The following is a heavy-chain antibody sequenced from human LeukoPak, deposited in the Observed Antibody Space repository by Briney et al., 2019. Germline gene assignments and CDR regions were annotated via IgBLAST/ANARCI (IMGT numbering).Heavy chain of an antibody. J-gene: IGHJ3*02. CDR1: GFTFSSYG. V-gene: IGHV3-33*01. Sequence: GGSLRLSCAASGFTFSSYGMHWVRQAPGKGLEGVAVIWYDGSNKYYADSVKGRFTISRDSSKNTLYLQMNSLRAEDTAVYCCARQLNDAFDIWGQGTMVTVSS. CDR2: IWYDGSNK. D-gene: IGHD3-10*01. CDR3: ARQLNDAFDI.